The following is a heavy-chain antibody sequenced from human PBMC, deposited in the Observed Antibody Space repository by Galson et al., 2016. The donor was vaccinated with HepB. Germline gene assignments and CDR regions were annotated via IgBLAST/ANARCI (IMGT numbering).Heavy chain of an antibody. CDR2: VWRDGNNK. D-gene: IGHD6-6*01. J-gene: IGHJ3*02. CDR1: GFTFNSHK. Sequence: SLRLSCAASGFTFNSHKMHWVRQAPGKGLEWVARVWRDGNNKDYSDSVKGRFTISRDNSRNTLYLQMSSLRAEDTAVYYCVRDAMAGRPCAFDIWGQGTMVTVSS. CDR3: VRDAMAGRPCAFDI. V-gene: IGHV3-33*01.